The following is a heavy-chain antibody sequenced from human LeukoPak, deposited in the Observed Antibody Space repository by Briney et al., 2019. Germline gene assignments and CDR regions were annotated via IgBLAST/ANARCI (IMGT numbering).Heavy chain of an antibody. CDR2: ISAYNGNT. D-gene: IGHD3-22*01. CDR1: GYTFTSYG. J-gene: IGHJ4*02. Sequence: EASVKVSCKASGYTFTSYGISWVRQAPGQGLEWMGWISAYNGNTNYAQKLQGRVTMTTDTSTSTAYMELRSLRSDDTAVYYCARDLYDYDSSGLDYWGQGTLVTVSS. CDR3: ARDLYDYDSSGLDY. V-gene: IGHV1-18*01.